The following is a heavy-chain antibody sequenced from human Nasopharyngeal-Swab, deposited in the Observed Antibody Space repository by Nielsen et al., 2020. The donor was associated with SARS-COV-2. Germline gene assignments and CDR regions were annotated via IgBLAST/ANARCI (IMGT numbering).Heavy chain of an antibody. Sequence: GGSLRLSCAASGFTASSNYMSWVRQAPGKGLEWVSVIYSGGSTYYADSVKGRFTISRDNSKNTLYLQMNSLRAEDAAVYYCARGIVGDYYYGMDVWGQGTTVTVSS. J-gene: IGHJ6*02. CDR1: GFTASSNY. CDR2: IYSGGST. D-gene: IGHD2/OR15-2a*01. V-gene: IGHV3-66*01. CDR3: ARGIVGDYYYGMDV.